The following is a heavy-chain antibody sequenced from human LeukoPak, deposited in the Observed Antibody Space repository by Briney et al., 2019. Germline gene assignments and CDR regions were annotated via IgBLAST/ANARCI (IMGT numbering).Heavy chain of an antibody. J-gene: IGHJ3*02. CDR1: GGSISSSSYY. Sequence: SETLSLTCTVSGGSISSSSYYWGWIRQPPGKGLGWIGSIYYSGSTYYNPSLKSRVTISVDTSKNQFSLKLSSVTAADTAVYYCARDSYYDILTGYPTGNDAFDIWGQGTMVTVSS. CDR2: IYYSGST. D-gene: IGHD3-9*01. CDR3: ARDSYYDILTGYPTGNDAFDI. V-gene: IGHV4-39*07.